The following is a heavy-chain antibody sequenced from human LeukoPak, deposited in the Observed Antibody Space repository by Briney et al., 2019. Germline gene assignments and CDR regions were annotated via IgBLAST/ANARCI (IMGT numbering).Heavy chain of an antibody. CDR3: ARPYYDFWSGTLGSVDP. V-gene: IGHV1-69*04. D-gene: IGHD3-3*01. J-gene: IGHJ5*02. Sequence: GASVKVSCKASGGTFSSYAISWVRQAPGQGLEWMGRIIPILGIANYAQKFQGRVTITADKSTSTAYMELRSLRSDDTAVYYCARPYYDFWSGTLGSVDPWGQGTLVTVSS. CDR1: GGTFSSYA. CDR2: IIPILGIA.